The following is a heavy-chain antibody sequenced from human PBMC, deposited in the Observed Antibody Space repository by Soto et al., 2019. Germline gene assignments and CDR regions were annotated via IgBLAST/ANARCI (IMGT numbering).Heavy chain of an antibody. CDR1: GFTFSSYS. D-gene: IGHD3-22*01. CDR3: ARFYYDSSGYLPSPYYYYYGMDV. J-gene: IGHJ6*02. CDR2: ISSSSSTI. Sequence: GGSLRLSCAASGFTFSSYSMNWVRQAPGKGLEWVSYISSSSSTIYYADSVKGRFTISRDNAKNSLYLQMNSLRAEDTAVCYCARFYYDSSGYLPSPYYYYYGMDVWGQGTTVTVSS. V-gene: IGHV3-48*04.